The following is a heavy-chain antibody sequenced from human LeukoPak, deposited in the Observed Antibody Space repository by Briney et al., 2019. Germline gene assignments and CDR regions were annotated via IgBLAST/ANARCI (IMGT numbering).Heavy chain of an antibody. V-gene: IGHV3-30*04. Sequence: GGSLRLSCAASGFTFSSYAMHWVRQAPGKGLEWVAVIPYDGSNKYYADSVKGRFTISRDNSKNTLYLQMNSLRAEDTAVYYCARDQIHSSTSCLDYWGQGTLVTVSS. CDR2: IPYDGSNK. CDR1: GFTFSSYA. CDR3: ARDQIHSSTSCLDY. J-gene: IGHJ4*02. D-gene: IGHD2-2*01.